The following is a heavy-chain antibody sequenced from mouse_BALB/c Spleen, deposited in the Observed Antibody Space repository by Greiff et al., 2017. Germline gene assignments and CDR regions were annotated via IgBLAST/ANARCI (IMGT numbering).Heavy chain of an antibody. CDR1: GYSITSCYF. V-gene: IGHV3-6*02. CDR3: ARGRGYYYGSMHY. J-gene: IGHJ2*01. D-gene: IGHD1-1*01. CDR2: ISYDGSN. Sequence: EVQLVESGPGLVKPSQSLSLTCSVTGYSITSCYFWYWIRQFPGNKLEWMGYISYDGSNNYNPSLKNRISITRDTSKNQFFLKLNSVTTEDTATYDGARGRGYYYGSMHYWGQGTTLTVSS.